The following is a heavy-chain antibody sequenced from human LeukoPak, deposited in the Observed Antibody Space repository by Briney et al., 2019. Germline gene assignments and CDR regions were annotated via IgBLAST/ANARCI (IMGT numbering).Heavy chain of an antibody. CDR1: GGSIGSTTYY. Sequence: PSETLSLTCTISGGSIGSTTYYWGWVRQPPGKGLEWIGSIYYSGRTYYSPSLKSRVSISVDTSKNQFSLRLSSVTAADTAEYYCAREPSRLAIFGVVIEYFYYYMDVWGQGTTVTVSS. CDR2: IYYSGRT. CDR3: AREPSRLAIFGVVIEYFYYYMDV. V-gene: IGHV4-39*07. J-gene: IGHJ6*03. D-gene: IGHD3-3*01.